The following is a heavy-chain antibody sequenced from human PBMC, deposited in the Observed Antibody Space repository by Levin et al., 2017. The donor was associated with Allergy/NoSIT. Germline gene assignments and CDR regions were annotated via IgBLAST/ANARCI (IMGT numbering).Heavy chain of an antibody. CDR1: GDSISNYH. V-gene: IGHV4-59*01. CDR3: ARDQGSSGWYGWIDS. CDR2: LYCSGST. Sequence: SETLSLTCTVSGDSISNYHWNWLRQPPGKELEWIGCLYCSGSTKYNPSLKSRVTISVDATKNQFSLKLSSVTAADTAVYYCARDQGSSGWYGWIDSWGQGTLVTVSS. D-gene: IGHD6-19*01. J-gene: IGHJ5*01.